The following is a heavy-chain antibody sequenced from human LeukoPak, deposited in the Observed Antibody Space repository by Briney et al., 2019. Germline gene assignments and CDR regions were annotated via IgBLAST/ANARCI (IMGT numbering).Heavy chain of an antibody. CDR1: GFTFSSYS. CDR3: VKNSGSYYHFDY. D-gene: IGHD1-26*01. V-gene: IGHV3-64D*09. Sequence: GGSLRLSCSASGFTFSSYSMHCVRQAPGKGLEYVSAISSSGGTTYYADSVKGSFTISRDNSKSTLYLQISSLRTEDTAVYYCVKNSGSYYHFDYWGQGTLVTVSS. J-gene: IGHJ4*02. CDR2: ISSSGGTT.